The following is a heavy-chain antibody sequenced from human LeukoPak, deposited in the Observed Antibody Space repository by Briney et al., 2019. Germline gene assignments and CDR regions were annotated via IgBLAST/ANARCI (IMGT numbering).Heavy chain of an antibody. CDR2: ISGSGGGT. CDR1: GITLSNYG. D-gene: IGHD3-10*01. Sequence: PGGSLRLSCVVSGITLSNYGMSWVRQAPGKGLEWVAGISGSGGGTHYADSVKGRFTISRDNPKNTLHLQMNSLRAEDTAVYFCARRGVVIRVILVGFHKEASYLDSWGQGALVTVSS. CDR3: ARRGVVIRVILVGFHKEASYLDS. J-gene: IGHJ4*02. V-gene: IGHV3-23*01.